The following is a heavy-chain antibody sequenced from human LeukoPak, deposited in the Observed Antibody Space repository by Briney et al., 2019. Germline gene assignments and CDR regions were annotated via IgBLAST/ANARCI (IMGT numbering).Heavy chain of an antibody. CDR2: MRRDGNEI. Sequence: GGSLRLSCSASGFTFSTYWMSWVRQAQGKGLEWVANMRRDGNEIYYLDSVRGRFTIPRDNAKNSLYLQMNSLRAEDTALYYCAKLYGYSYGYIDFWGQGTLATVSS. V-gene: IGHV3-7*03. CDR3: AKLYGYSYGYIDF. J-gene: IGHJ4*02. CDR1: GFTFSTYW. D-gene: IGHD5-18*01.